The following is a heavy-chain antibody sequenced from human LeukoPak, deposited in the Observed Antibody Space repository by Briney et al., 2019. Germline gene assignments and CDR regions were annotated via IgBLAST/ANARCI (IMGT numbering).Heavy chain of an antibody. V-gene: IGHV3-21*04. D-gene: IGHD4/OR15-4a*01. CDR1: RFIFDNYG. J-gene: IGHJ4*02. CDR2: ISSSSSYI. Sequence: GGSLRLSCAASRFIFDNYGMTWVRQAPGKGLEWVSSISSSSSYIYYADSVKGRFTISRDNAKNSLYLQINSLRAEDTAVYYCARRAGAYSRPYDYWGQGTLVTVSS. CDR3: ARRAGAYSRPYDY.